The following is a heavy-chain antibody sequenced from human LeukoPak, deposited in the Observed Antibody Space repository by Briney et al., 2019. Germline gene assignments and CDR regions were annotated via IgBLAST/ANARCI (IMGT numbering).Heavy chain of an antibody. CDR2: INPNSGGT. J-gene: IGHJ6*02. D-gene: IGHD5-12*01. CDR3: AQRGYSGYYYGMDV. Sequence: ASVKVSCKASGYTFTGYYMRWVRQAPGQGLEWMGRINPNSGGTNYAQKFQGRVTMTRDTSISTVYMELSRLRSDDTAVYYCAQRGYSGYYYGMDVWGQGTTVTVSS. V-gene: IGHV1-2*06. CDR1: GYTFTGYY.